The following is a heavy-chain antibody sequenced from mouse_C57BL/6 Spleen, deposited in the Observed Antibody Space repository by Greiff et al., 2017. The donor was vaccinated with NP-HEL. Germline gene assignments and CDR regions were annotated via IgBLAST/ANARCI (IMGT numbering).Heavy chain of an antibody. Sequence: EVKVVASGGGLVKPGGSLKLSCAASGFTFSDYGMHWVRQAPEKGLEWVAYISSGSSTIYYADTVKGRCTISRDNAKNTLFLQMTSLTSEDTAMYYCARPYYDYDEFAYWGQGTLVTVSA. J-gene: IGHJ3*01. CDR2: ISSGSSTI. CDR3: ARPYYDYDEFAY. CDR1: GFTFSDYG. D-gene: IGHD2-4*01. V-gene: IGHV5-17*01.